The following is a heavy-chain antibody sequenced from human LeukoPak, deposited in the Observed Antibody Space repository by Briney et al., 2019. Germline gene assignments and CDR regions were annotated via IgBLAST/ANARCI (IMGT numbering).Heavy chain of an antibody. CDR3: AKDRESYYCSSTNCYLDY. J-gene: IGHJ4*02. CDR2: IKQDGSEK. D-gene: IGHD2-2*01. CDR1: GFTFSSYW. Sequence: GGSLRLSCAASGFTFSSYWMSWVRQAPGKGLEWVANIKQDGSEKYYVDSVKGRFTISRDNAKNSLYLQMNSLRAEDTAVYYCAKDRESYYCSSTNCYLDYWGQGTLVTVSS. V-gene: IGHV3-7*04.